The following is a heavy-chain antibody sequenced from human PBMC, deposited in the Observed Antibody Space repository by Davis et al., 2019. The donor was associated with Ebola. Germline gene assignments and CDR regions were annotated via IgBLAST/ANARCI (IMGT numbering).Heavy chain of an antibody. V-gene: IGHV4-38-2*02. CDR2: IHHTGST. CDR1: GYSISSGYY. D-gene: IGHD2-15*01. CDR3: AREVAGTIPFDI. Sequence: MPSETLSLTCTVSGYSISSGYYWGWIRQPPGKGLEWIGSIHHTGSTYYSPSLKSRVTISMDSSKNQFSLNLTSVTAADTAVYYCAREVAGTIPFDIWGQGTMVTVAS. J-gene: IGHJ3*02.